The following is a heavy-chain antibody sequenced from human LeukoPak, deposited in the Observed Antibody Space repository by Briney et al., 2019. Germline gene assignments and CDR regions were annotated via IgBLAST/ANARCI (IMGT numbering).Heavy chain of an antibody. CDR2: IYHSGST. J-gene: IGHJ4*02. CDR1: GGSIKSNNW. D-gene: IGHD2-15*01. V-gene: IGHV4-4*02. CDR3: ARHSWAFDY. Sequence: SETLSLTCAVSGGSIKSNNWWSWVRPPPGKGLEWIGEIYHSGSTNYNPSLESRVTVSVDKSKNQFSLDLSSVTAADTAVYYCARHSWAFDYWGQGTLVTVSS.